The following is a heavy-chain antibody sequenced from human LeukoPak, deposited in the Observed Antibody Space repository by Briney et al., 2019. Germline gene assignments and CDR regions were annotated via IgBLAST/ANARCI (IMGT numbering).Heavy chain of an antibody. CDR3: ARSARPYDPYYYYMDV. V-gene: IGHV5-51*01. CDR1: GYSFTSYW. CDR2: IYPGDSDT. Sequence: GESLKISCKGSGYSFTSYWIGWVRQMPGKGLEWMGIIYPGDSDTRYSPSFQGQVTISADRSISTAYLQWSSLKASDTAMYYCARSARPYDPYYYYMDVWGKGTTVTMSS. D-gene: IGHD6-6*01. J-gene: IGHJ6*03.